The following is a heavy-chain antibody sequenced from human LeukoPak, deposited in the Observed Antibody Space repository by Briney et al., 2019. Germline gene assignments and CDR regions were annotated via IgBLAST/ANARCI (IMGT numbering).Heavy chain of an antibody. V-gene: IGHV3-48*02. J-gene: IGHJ4*02. Sequence: GGSLRLSCAPSGFTFSSYSMNWVRQAPGKGLEWLSFIGGSGSTIYYADSVRGRFTISRDNAKNSLYLQMNSLRDEDTAVYYCSRDPGLEYWGRGTLITVSS. CDR3: SRDPGLEY. CDR1: GFTFSSYS. CDR2: IGGSGSTI.